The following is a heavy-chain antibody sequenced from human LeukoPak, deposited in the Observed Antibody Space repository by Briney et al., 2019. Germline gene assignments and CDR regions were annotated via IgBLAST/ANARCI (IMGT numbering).Heavy chain of an antibody. CDR2: IYADGYT. CDR1: GISVSNDY. J-gene: IGHJ3*01. CDR3: ARDRXXEKDFDV. Sequence: GGSLRLSCAASGISVSNDYMSWVRQAPGKGREWVSAIYADGYTRDAASVKGRFSISRHNSKNTVYLQMDNLRPEDTAVYYCARDRXXEKDFDVWGPGTMVTVS. V-gene: IGHV3-53*04.